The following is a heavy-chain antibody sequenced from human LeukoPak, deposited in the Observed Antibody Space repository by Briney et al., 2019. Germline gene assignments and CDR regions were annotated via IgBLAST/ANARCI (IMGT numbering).Heavy chain of an antibody. J-gene: IGHJ4*02. CDR1: GFTFSIYA. CDR3: ASLGYSYGYPFDY. V-gene: IGHV3-23*01. Sequence: GGSLRLSCAASGFTFSIYAMSWVRQAPGKGLEWVSAISGSGGSTYYADSVKGRFTISRDNSKNSLYLQMNSLRAEDTAVYYCASLGYSYGYPFDYWGQGTLVTVSS. D-gene: IGHD5-18*01. CDR2: ISGSGGST.